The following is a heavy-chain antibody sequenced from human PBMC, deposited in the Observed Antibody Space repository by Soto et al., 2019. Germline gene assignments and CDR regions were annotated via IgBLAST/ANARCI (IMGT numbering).Heavy chain of an antibody. Sequence: SETLSLTCTVSGGSISGYYWSWIRQPPGKGLEWIGYIYYSGGTNHNPSLKSRVTISLDTSKNQFSLKLSSVTSVDTAVYYCARSQAAAGYYFDYWGQGTLVTVS. CDR3: ARSQAAAGYYFDY. J-gene: IGHJ4*02. CDR2: IYYSGGT. CDR1: GGSISGYY. V-gene: IGHV4-59*01. D-gene: IGHD6-13*01.